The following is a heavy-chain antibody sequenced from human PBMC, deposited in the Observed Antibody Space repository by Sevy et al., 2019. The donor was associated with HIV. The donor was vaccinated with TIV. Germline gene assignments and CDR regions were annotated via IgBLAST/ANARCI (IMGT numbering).Heavy chain of an antibody. CDR1: GGSISSYY. CDR2: IYYSGST. J-gene: IGHJ5*02. D-gene: IGHD6-13*01. V-gene: IGHV4-59*01. Sequence: SETLSLTCTLSGGSISSYYWSWIRQPPGKGLEWIGYIYYSGSTNYNPSLKSRVTISVDTSKNQFSLKLSSVTAADTAVYYCAREDIAAALTGGWFDPWGQGTLVTVSS. CDR3: AREDIAAALTGGWFDP.